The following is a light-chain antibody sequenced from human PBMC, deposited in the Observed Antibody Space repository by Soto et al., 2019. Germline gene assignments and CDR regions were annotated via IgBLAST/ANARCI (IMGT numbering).Light chain of an antibody. V-gene: IGKV3D-15*01. J-gene: IGKJ4*01. Sequence: EIVMTQSPATLSVSPGERATLSCRASQSVSSNLAWYQQKPGQAPRLLIYGASTRATGIPARFSGSGSGTAFNLTISSLQSEDFEVYYCHQYNNWPPLTFGGGTKVEIK. CDR1: QSVSSN. CDR3: HQYNNWPPLT. CDR2: GAS.